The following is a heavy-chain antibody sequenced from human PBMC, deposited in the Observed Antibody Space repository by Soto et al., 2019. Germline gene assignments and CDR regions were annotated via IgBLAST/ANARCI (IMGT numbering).Heavy chain of an antibody. CDR2: ISPYSGNT. Sequence: QVQLVQSGDEVRKPGSSVKVSCKASGYIFVNYGIAWVRQAPGQGLEWMGWISPYSGNTHYASKVERNLTMASNTSTSTGHVDPGSLTSDDTAVYYFAMVDNYVTPPPQDVWGQGTTVTVSS. CDR1: GYIFVNYG. CDR3: AMVDNYVTPPPQDV. J-gene: IGHJ6*02. D-gene: IGHD3-16*01. V-gene: IGHV1-18*01.